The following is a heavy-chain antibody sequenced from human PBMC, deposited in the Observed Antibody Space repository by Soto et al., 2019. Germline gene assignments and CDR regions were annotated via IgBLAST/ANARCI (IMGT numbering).Heavy chain of an antibody. Sequence: QVQLVQSGAEVKKPGASVKVSCKASGYIFTNHYIHGVRQAPGQGLEWMGIINPSGGSTNYLQKFQGRITMTRDTSTLTVYMELSSLRSEYTAVYFCARADYYDSSGFYYDCWGQGTLVTVSS. CDR2: INPSGGST. D-gene: IGHD3-22*01. CDR3: ARADYYDSSGFYYDC. J-gene: IGHJ4*02. V-gene: IGHV1-46*01. CDR1: GYIFTNHY.